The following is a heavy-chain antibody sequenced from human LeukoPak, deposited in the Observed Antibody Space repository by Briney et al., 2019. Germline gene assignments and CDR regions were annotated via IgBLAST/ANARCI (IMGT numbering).Heavy chain of an antibody. CDR3: AKELDTMFFDY. V-gene: IGHV3-43*01. Sequence: PSGGSLRLSCATSGFNSDRYTIHWVRQAPGKGLEWVSLAGWAGGTTFYSDSVRGRFTISRDSGRKSVYLQMNSLTTDDTAFYFCAKELDTMFFDYWGQGALVTVSS. CDR1: GFNSDRYT. D-gene: IGHD3-10*02. J-gene: IGHJ4*02. CDR2: AGWAGGTT.